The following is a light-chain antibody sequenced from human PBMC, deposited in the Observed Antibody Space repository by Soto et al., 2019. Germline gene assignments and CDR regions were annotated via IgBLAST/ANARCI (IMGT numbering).Light chain of an antibody. CDR2: FDS. Sequence: SYELTQPPSVSVAPGKTARITCGGKNIGSKSVHWYQQKPGQAPVLVIYFDSDRPSGIPERFSGSNSGNTATLTISRVEAGDEAGYYCQVWDSSSDHYVFGTGTKVTVL. CDR1: NIGSKS. CDR3: QVWDSSSDHYV. J-gene: IGLJ1*01. V-gene: IGLV3-21*04.